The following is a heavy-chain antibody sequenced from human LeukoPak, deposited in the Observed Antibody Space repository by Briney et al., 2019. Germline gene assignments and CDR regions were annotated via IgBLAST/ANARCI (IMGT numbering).Heavy chain of an antibody. CDR3: ANGSPDHIVVVVAERAIDAFDI. V-gene: IGHV3-30*18. D-gene: IGHD2-15*01. Sequence: PGGSLRLSCAASGFTFSSYGMHWVRQAPGKGLEWVAVISYDGSNKYYADSVKGRFTISRDNSKNTLYLQMSSLRAEDTAVYYCANGSPDHIVVVVAERAIDAFDIWGQGTMVTVSS. CDR1: GFTFSSYG. J-gene: IGHJ3*02. CDR2: ISYDGSNK.